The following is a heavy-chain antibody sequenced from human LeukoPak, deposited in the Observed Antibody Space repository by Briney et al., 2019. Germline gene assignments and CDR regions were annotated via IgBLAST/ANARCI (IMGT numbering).Heavy chain of an antibody. CDR1: GGSISSYY. D-gene: IGHD3-3*01. J-gene: IGHJ6*03. CDR3: ARHRGALIFGYYYYMDV. CDR2: IYTSGST. V-gene: IGHV4-4*09. Sequence: SETLSLTCTVSGGSISSYYWSWIWQPPGKGLEWIGYIYTSGSTNYNPSLKSRVTISVDTSKNQFSLKLSSVTAADTAVYYCARHRGALIFGYYYYMDVWGKGTTVTVSS.